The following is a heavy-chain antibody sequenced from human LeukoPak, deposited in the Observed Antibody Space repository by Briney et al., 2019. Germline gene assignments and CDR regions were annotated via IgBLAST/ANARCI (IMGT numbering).Heavy chain of an antibody. J-gene: IGHJ3*02. CDR1: GGSISSYY. V-gene: IGHV4-59*01. D-gene: IGHD2-15*01. CDR2: IYYSGST. CDR3: ARVYCSGGSCYSLSAFDI. Sequence: PSETLSLTCTVSGGSISSYYWSWIRQPPGKGLEWIGYIYYSGSTNYNPSLKSRVTISVDTSKNQFSLKLSSVTAADTAVYYCARVYCSGGSCYSLSAFDIWGQRTMATVSS.